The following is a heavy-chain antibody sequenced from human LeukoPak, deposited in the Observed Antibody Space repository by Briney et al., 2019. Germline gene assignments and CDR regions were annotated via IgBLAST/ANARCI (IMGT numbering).Heavy chain of an antibody. CDR1: GYSIRSGYY. CDR3: VKDSRFSWYYH. J-gene: IGHJ5*02. Sequence: SETLSLTCSVSGYSIRSGYYWGWVRQPPGKGLEWIGSIFHSGSAYYNPSLKSRITIPMDTSKNQFSLKLSSVTAADTAVYYCVKDSRFSWYYHWGQGTLVTVYS. CDR2: IFHSGSA. V-gene: IGHV4-38-2*02.